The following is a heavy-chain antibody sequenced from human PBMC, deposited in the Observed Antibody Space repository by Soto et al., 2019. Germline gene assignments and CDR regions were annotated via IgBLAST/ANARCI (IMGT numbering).Heavy chain of an antibody. CDR3: AKARLYGSGLPLSANFDY. CDR2: ISGSGGST. CDR1: GFTFSSYA. J-gene: IGHJ4*02. Sequence: EVQLLESGGGLVQPGGSLRLSCAASGFTFSSYAMSWVRQAPGKGLEWVSAISGSGGSTYYADSVKGRFTISRDNSKNTLYLQMNSLRAEDTAVYYCAKARLYGSGLPLSANFDYWGQGTLVTVSS. D-gene: IGHD3-10*01. V-gene: IGHV3-23*01.